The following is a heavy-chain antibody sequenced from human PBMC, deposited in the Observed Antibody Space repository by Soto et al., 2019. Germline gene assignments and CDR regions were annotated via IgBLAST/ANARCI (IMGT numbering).Heavy chain of an antibody. J-gene: IGHJ4*02. D-gene: IGHD3-22*01. Sequence: QVQLVQSGAEVKKPGSSVKVSCKASGGTFSSYAISWGRQAPGQGLEWMGGIIPIFGTANYAQKFQGSVTITADESTSTAYMELSSLRSEDTDVYYCVRDSSGYYSDYWGQGTLVTVSS. CDR2: IIPIFGTA. V-gene: IGHV1-69*01. CDR1: GGTFSSYA. CDR3: VRDSSGYYSDY.